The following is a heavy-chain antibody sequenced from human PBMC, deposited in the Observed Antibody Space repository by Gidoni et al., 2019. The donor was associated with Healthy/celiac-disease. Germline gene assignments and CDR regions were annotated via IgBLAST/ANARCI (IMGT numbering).Heavy chain of an antibody. CDR3: ARGHPGSYYDSSGYIRPFDY. CDR2: IIPIFGTA. CDR1: GGTFSSYA. V-gene: IGHV1-69*01. Sequence: QVQLVQSGAEVKKPGSSVKVSCKASGGTFSSYAISWVRQAPGQGLEWMGGIIPIFGTANYAQKFQGRVTITADESTSTAYMELSSLRSEDTAVYYCARGHPGSYYDSSGYIRPFDYWGQGTLVTVSS. D-gene: IGHD3-22*01. J-gene: IGHJ4*02.